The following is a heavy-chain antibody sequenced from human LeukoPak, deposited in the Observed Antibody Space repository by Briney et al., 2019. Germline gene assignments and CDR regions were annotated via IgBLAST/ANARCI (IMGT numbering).Heavy chain of an antibody. D-gene: IGHD5-12*01. CDR3: ARDRGDIVATDGPIDAFDI. V-gene: IGHV1-46*01. CDR2: INPSGGST. CDR1: GYTFTSYY. J-gene: IGHJ3*02. Sequence: ASVKVSCKASGYTFTSYYMHWVRQAPGQGLEWMGIINPSGGSTSYAQKFQGRVTMTRDMSTSTVYMELSSLRSEDTAVYYCARDRGDIVATDGPIDAFDIWGQGTMVTVSS.